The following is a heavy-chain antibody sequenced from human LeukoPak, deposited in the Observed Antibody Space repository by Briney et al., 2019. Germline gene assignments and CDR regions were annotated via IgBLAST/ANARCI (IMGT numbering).Heavy chain of an antibody. CDR3: ARDRDHHMDV. Sequence: ASVKVSCKASGYTFTSYYMHWVRQAPGQGLEWMGIINPSGGSTSYAQKFQGRVTMTRDTSISTAYMELSRLRSDDTAVYYCARDRDHHMDVWGKGTTVTISS. V-gene: IGHV1-46*01. CDR1: GYTFTSYY. J-gene: IGHJ6*03. CDR2: INPSGGST.